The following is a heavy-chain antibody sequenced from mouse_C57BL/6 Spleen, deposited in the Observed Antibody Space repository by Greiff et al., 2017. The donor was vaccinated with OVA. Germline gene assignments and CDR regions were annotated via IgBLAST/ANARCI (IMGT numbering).Heavy chain of an antibody. D-gene: IGHD1-1*01. CDR1: GFTFSDYY. J-gene: IGHJ1*03. CDR2: INYDGSST. V-gene: IGHV5-16*01. CDR3: ARDSDYYGSSYVWYCDV. Sequence: EVMLVESEGGLVQPGSSMKLSCTASGFTFSDYYMAWVRQVPEKGLEWVANINYDGSSTYYLDSLKSRFIISRDNAKNILYLQMSSLKSEDTATYYCARDSDYYGSSYVWYCDVWGTGTTVTVSS.